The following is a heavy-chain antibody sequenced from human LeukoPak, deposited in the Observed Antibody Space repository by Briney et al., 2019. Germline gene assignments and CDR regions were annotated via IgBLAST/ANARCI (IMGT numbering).Heavy chain of an antibody. Sequence: GASVKVSCKASGYTFTSYDINWVRQATGQELEWMGWMNPNSGNTGYAQKFQGRVTMTRNTSISTAYMELSSLRSEDTAVYYCARGSERYSNYLDAFDIWGQGTMVTVSS. CDR3: ARGSERYSNYLDAFDI. CDR2: MNPNSGNT. CDR1: GYTFTSYD. V-gene: IGHV1-8*01. D-gene: IGHD4-11*01. J-gene: IGHJ3*02.